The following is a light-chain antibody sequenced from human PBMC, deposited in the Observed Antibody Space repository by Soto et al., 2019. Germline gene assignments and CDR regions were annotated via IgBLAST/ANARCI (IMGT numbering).Light chain of an antibody. CDR1: QSISSSY. J-gene: IGKJ2*01. CDR2: AAS. Sequence: EIVLTQSPGTLSLSPGERATLSCRASQSISSSYLAWYQQKPGQAPRLLIYAASSRATGIPDRFSGSGSGTDFPLTISRLEPEEFAVYYCQQYGSSSYTFGQGTQLEIK. V-gene: IGKV3-20*01. CDR3: QQYGSSSYT.